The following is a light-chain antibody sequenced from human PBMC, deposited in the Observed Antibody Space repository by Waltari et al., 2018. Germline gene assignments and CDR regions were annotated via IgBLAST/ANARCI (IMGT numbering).Light chain of an antibody. Sequence: DIQMTQSPSTLSASIGDRVTIPCRASQPINSWLAWYQQKPGKAPNPLIYKASSLQSGVPSRFSGSASGTEFTLTISSLQPDDFATYYCQQYNSYPWTFGQGTKVEIK. V-gene: IGKV1-5*03. CDR2: KAS. J-gene: IGKJ1*01. CDR1: QPINSW. CDR3: QQYNSYPWT.